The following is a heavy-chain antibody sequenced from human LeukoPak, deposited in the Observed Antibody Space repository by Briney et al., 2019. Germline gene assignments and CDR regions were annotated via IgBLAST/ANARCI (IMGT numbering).Heavy chain of an antibody. D-gene: IGHD5-24*01. V-gene: IGHV1-69*13. Sequence: ASVKVSCKASGGTFSSYAISWVRQAPGQGLEWMGGIIPIFGTANYAQKFQGRVTITADESTSTAYMELSSLRSEDTAVYYCAREMWERDDYNDYWGQGSLVTVSS. CDR3: AREMWERDDYNDY. CDR2: IIPIFGTA. CDR1: GGTFSSYA. J-gene: IGHJ4*02.